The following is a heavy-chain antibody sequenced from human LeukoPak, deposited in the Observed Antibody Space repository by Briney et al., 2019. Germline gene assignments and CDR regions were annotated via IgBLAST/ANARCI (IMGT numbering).Heavy chain of an antibody. D-gene: IGHD2-15*01. CDR1: GFTFSSYD. CDR3: ARVARDIVRGGAFDI. Sequence: GGSLRLSCAASGFTFSSYDMHWVRHATGKGLEWVSAIGTAGDTYYPGSVKGRFTISRENAKNSLYLQMNSLRAGDTAVYYCARVARDIVRGGAFDIWGQGTMVTVSS. J-gene: IGHJ3*02. CDR2: IGTAGDT. V-gene: IGHV3-13*04.